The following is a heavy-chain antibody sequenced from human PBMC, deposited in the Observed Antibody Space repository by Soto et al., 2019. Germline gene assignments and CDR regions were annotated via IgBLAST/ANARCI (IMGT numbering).Heavy chain of an antibody. V-gene: IGHV3-48*02. D-gene: IGHD3-3*01. CDR2: ISSSSSTI. Sequence: LRLSCAASGFTFSSYSMNWVRQAPGKGLEWVSYISSSSSTIHYADSVKGRFTISRDNAKNSLYLQMNSLRDEDTAVYYCARADDFWSGFYGMDVWGQGTTVTVSS. CDR3: ARADDFWSGFYGMDV. J-gene: IGHJ6*02. CDR1: GFTFSSYS.